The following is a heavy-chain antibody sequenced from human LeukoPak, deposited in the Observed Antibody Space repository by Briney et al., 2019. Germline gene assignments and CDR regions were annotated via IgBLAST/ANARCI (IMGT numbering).Heavy chain of an antibody. V-gene: IGHV1-69*04. CDR1: GGTFSSHA. CDR3: ARGRDGYNGAYFFDY. Sequence: SVKVSCKASGGTFSSHAISWVREAPGQGLEWMGRIIPVLGITNYAQKFQGRVTITADKSTSTAYMEPSSLRSEDRAVYYCARGRDGYNGAYFFDYWGQGTAVTVSS. CDR2: IIPVLGIT. J-gene: IGHJ4*02. D-gene: IGHD5-24*01.